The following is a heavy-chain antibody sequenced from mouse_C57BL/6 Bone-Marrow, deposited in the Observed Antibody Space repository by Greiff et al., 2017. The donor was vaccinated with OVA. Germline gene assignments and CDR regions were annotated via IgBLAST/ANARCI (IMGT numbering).Heavy chain of an antibody. D-gene: IGHD2-4*01. J-gene: IGHJ3*01. Sequence: VQLQQSGPGLVQPSQSLSITCTVSGFSLTSYGVHWVRQSPGKGLEWLGVIWSGGSTDYNAAFISRLSISKDNSKSQVFFKMNSLQADDTAIYYCARPLSTMITRAFAYWGQGTLVTVSA. CDR2: IWSGGST. CDR3: ARPLSTMITRAFAY. V-gene: IGHV2-2*01. CDR1: GFSLTSYG.